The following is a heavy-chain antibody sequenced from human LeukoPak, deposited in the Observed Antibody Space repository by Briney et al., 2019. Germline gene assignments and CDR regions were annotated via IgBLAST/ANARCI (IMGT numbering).Heavy chain of an antibody. CDR1: GGTFSSYA. Sequence: ASVKVSCKASGGTFSSYAISWVRQAPGQGLEWMGGIIPIFGTANYAQKFQGRVTITTDEPTSTAYMELSSLRSEDTAVYYCARKGPAGTNAFDIWGQGTMVTVSS. D-gene: IGHD1-1*01. V-gene: IGHV1-69*05. CDR3: ARKGPAGTNAFDI. J-gene: IGHJ3*02. CDR2: IIPIFGTA.